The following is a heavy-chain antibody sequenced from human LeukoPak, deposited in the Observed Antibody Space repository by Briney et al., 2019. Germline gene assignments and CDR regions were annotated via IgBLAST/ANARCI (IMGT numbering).Heavy chain of an antibody. V-gene: IGHV3-7*03. D-gene: IGHD3-16*01. J-gene: IGHJ4*02. CDR3: ARAKGEESYFDY. Sequence: PGGSLRLSCAASGFTFSSYWMNWARQAPGKGLEWVASINHNGNVNYYVDSVKGRFTISRDNAKNSLYLQMSNLRAEDTAVYYCARAKGEESYFDYWGQGTLVTVSS. CDR2: INHNGNVN. CDR1: GFTFSSYW.